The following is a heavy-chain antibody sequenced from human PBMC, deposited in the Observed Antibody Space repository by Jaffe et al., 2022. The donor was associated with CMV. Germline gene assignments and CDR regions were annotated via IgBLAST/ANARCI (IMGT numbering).Heavy chain of an antibody. V-gene: IGHV3-23*01. CDR1: GFTFSSYA. CDR3: AKDRSITIFPDVGYYYYGMDV. J-gene: IGHJ6*02. CDR2: ISGSGGST. D-gene: IGHD3-9*01. Sequence: EVQLLESGGGLVQPGGSLRLSCAASGFTFSSYAMSWVRQAPGKGLEWVSAISGSGGSTYYADSVKGRFTISRDNSKNTLYLQMNSLRAEDTAVYYCAKDRSITIFPDVGYYYYGMDVWGQGTTVTVSS.